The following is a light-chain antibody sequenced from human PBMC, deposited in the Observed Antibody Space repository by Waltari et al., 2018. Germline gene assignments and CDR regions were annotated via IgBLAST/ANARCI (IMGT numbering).Light chain of an antibody. V-gene: IGKV1-16*01. CDR1: RGIGNY. CDR3: QQYYDFPVT. J-gene: IGKJ3*01. Sequence: DIQMTQSPSSLSPSVGDRVTITCRASRGIGNYLAWFQQQPGKAPKSLIYAASILQSGVPSRFSASGSGTDFTLTISSLYPEDFATYFCQQYYDFPVTFGPGTKVEIK. CDR2: AAS.